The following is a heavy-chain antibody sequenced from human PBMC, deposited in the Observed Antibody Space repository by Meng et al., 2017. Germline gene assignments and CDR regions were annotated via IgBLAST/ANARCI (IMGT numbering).Heavy chain of an antibody. D-gene: IGHD7-27*01. CDR1: GYTFTGYY. Sequence: ASVKVSCKASGYTFTGYYMHWVRQAPGQGLEWMGRINPNSGGTNYAQKFQGRVTMTRDTSISTAYMELSRLRSDDTAVYYCARDREGNWGSYYYYYGMDVWGQGTTVTVSS. CDR3: ARDREGNWGSYYYYYGMDV. V-gene: IGHV1-2*06. J-gene: IGHJ6*02. CDR2: INPNSGGT.